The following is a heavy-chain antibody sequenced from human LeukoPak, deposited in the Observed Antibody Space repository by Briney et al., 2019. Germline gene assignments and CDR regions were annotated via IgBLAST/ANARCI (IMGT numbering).Heavy chain of an antibody. Sequence: GASVNVSCKVSGYTLTELSMHWVRQAPGKGLEWMGGFDPEDGETIYAQKFQGRVTMTEDTSTETAYMELSSLKSEDTAVYYCATETDCSGGSCYLDYWGQGTLVTVSS. J-gene: IGHJ4*02. CDR1: GYTLTELS. D-gene: IGHD2-15*01. CDR2: FDPEDGET. CDR3: ATETDCSGGSCYLDY. V-gene: IGHV1-24*01.